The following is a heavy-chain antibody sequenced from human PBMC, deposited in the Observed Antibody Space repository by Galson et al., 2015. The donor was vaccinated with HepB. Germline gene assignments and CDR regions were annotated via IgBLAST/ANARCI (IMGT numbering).Heavy chain of an antibody. Sequence: SLRLSCAASRFIFNEYSMNWVRQAPGKGLEWISYISSYSNTKYYADSVKGRFTISRDNAKNSLFLQMNSLRADDTAVYYCARSDHVWGSPVDYWGQGALVTVAS. CDR1: RFIFNEYS. J-gene: IGHJ4*02. D-gene: IGHD3-16*01. V-gene: IGHV3-48*04. CDR2: ISSYSNTK. CDR3: ARSDHVWGSPVDY.